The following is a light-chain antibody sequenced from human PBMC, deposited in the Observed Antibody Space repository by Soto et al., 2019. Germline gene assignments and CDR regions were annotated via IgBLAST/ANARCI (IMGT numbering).Light chain of an antibody. CDR3: QQYGNSPIT. Sequence: EIVLIESPASRSLSKGERATLSCRASQSVRSDLAWYQQKPGQAPRLLIYDASRRATGIPARFSGSGSGTDFTLTISSLEPEDFAVYYCQQYGNSPITFGQGTRPE. V-gene: IGKV3-11*01. J-gene: IGKJ5*01. CDR1: QSVRSD. CDR2: DAS.